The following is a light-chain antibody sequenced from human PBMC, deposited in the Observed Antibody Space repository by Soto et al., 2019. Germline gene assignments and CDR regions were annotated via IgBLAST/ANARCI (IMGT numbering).Light chain of an antibody. J-gene: IGKJ5*01. V-gene: IGKV1-39*01. Sequence: DIQMTQSPSSLSASVGDRVTITFRASQSISSYLNWYQQKPGKAPKLLIYAASSLQSGVPSRFSGSGSGTDFTLTISSLQPEDFSTYYCQQRYSPPITGGQGPRLEI. CDR3: QQRYSPPIT. CDR1: QSISSY. CDR2: AAS.